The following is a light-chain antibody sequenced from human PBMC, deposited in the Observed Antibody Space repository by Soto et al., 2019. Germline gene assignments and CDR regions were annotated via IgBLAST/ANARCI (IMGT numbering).Light chain of an antibody. Sequence: QSALTQPASVSGSPGQSITISCTGTSSDVGGYNYVSWYQQHPGKAPKLMIYDVTNRPSGVSHRFSGSKSGITASLTISGLQAEDEADYYCPSYTGSTTLEVFGTGTKLTVL. J-gene: IGLJ1*01. V-gene: IGLV2-14*03. CDR2: DVT. CDR1: SSDVGGYNY. CDR3: PSYTGSTTLEV.